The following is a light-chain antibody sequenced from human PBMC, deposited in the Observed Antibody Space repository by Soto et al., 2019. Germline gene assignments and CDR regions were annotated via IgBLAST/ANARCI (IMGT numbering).Light chain of an antibody. J-gene: IGKJ4*01. CDR1: QSVLYSSNNKNY. CDR2: WAS. CDR3: QQYYSTPPA. V-gene: IGKV4-1*01. Sequence: DIVRTQSPDSLAVSVGERATINCKSSQSVLYSSNNKNYLAWYQQKPGQPPKLLIYWASTRESGVPDRFSGSGSGTDFTLTISSLQAEDVAVYYCQQYYSTPPAFGGGTKVEIK.